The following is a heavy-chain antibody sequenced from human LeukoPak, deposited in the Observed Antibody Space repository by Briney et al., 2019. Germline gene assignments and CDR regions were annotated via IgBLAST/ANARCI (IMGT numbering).Heavy chain of an antibody. CDR1: GGSISIGGYY. CDR3: AGHHPRNTVDF. Sequence: SETLSLTCTVYGGSISIGGYYWSWIRQHPGKGLEWIGYIYYSGSTYYNPSLKSRVTISVDTSKNQFSLKLSSVTAADTAVYYCAGHHPRNTVDFWGQGTLVTVSS. CDR2: IYYSGST. J-gene: IGHJ4*02. D-gene: IGHD2/OR15-2a*01. V-gene: IGHV4-31*03.